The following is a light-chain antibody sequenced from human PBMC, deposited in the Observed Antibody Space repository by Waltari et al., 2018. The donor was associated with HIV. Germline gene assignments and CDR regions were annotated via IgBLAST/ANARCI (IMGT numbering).Light chain of an antibody. CDR1: QTLDRY. J-gene: IGKJ4*01. CDR2: DTS. Sequence: EILLTQSQATLSLSPGERATLSCRASQTLDRYLAWYQHKTGQAPRLLIYDTSNRAPGIPARFSGSGSGTDFTLTISGLEPEDSAIYYCHQRSKWPTFGGGTKVEI. CDR3: HQRSKWPT. V-gene: IGKV3-11*01.